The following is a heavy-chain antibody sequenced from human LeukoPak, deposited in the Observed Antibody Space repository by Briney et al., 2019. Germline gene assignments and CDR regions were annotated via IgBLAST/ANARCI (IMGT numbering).Heavy chain of an antibody. CDR1: GYTFTSYG. V-gene: IGHV1-18*01. Sequence: ASVKVSCKASGYTFTSYGISWVRQARGRGLEWMGWISAYDGNTNYAQKLQRRVTMTTDTSTSTAYMELRSLRSDDTAVYYCARAQPYYYDSSGYYYVESAFDIWGQGTMVTVSS. J-gene: IGHJ3*02. CDR3: ARAQPYYYDSSGYYYVESAFDI. CDR2: ISAYDGNT. D-gene: IGHD3-22*01.